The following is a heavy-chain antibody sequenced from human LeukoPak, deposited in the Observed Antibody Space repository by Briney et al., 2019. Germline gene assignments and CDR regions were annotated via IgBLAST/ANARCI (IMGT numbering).Heavy chain of an antibody. CDR1: GDSVSSNSAA. V-gene: IGHV6-1*01. Sequence: SRTLSLTCAISGDSVSSNSAAWNWIRQSPSRGLEWLGRTYYRSKWYNDYAVSVKSRITINPDTSKNQFSLQLNSVTPEDTAVYYCARGHGEYSSPPGVARYYFDYWGQGTLVTVSS. J-gene: IGHJ4*02. CDR3: ARGHGEYSSPPGVARYYFDY. D-gene: IGHD6-13*01. CDR2: TYYRSKWYN.